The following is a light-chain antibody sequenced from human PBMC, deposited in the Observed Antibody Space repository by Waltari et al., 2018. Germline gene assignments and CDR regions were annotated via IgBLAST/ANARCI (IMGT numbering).Light chain of an antibody. CDR1: VLEKKY. J-gene: IGLJ3*02. CDR3: YSAADNNWV. V-gene: IGLV3-27*01. Sequence: SYELTQPSSVSVSPGQTARITCPGEVLEKKYARWFQQKPGQAPVLVIYKDSERPSGIPERFSGSSSGTTVTLTISGAQVEDEADYYCYSAADNNWVFGGGTKLTVL. CDR2: KDS.